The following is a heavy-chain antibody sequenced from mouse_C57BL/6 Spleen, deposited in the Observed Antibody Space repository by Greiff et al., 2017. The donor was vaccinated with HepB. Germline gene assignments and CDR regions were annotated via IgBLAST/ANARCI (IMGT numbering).Heavy chain of an antibody. D-gene: IGHD2-4*01. CDR1: GFTFSDYG. Sequence: EVKLVESGGGLVKPGGSLKLSCAASGFTFSDYGMHWVRQAPEKGLEWVAYISSGSSTIYYADTVKGRFTISRDNAKNTLFLQMTSLRSEDTAMYYCARGGYYDYLAWFAYWGQGTLVTVSA. CDR2: ISSGSSTI. CDR3: ARGGYYDYLAWFAY. V-gene: IGHV5-17*01. J-gene: IGHJ3*01.